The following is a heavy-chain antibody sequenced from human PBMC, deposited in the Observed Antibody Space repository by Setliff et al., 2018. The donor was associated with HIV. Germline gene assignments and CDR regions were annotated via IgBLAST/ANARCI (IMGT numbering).Heavy chain of an antibody. CDR2: INHSGST. V-gene: IGHV4-34*01. CDR1: GGSISVYY. Sequence: PSETLSLTCTVSGGSISVYYWSWIRQPPGKGLEWIGEINHSGSTNYNPSLKSRITISVDTSKDQFSLKLSSVTAADTAVYYCARGARLLTAYIDRWDYYYMRVWGKGTTVTVSS. D-gene: IGHD3-9*01. J-gene: IGHJ6*03. CDR3: ARGARLLTAYIDRWDYYYMRV.